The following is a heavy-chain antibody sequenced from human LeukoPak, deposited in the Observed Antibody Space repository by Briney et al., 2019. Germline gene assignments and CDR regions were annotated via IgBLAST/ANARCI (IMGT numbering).Heavy chain of an antibody. CDR3: ARLRDYDNWFDP. D-gene: IGHD4/OR15-4a*01. CDR2: IYYSGST. J-gene: IGHJ5*02. Sequence: SETLSLTCTVSGGSISSGGYYWSWIRQHPGKGLEWIGYIYYSGSTYYNPSLKSRVTISVDTSKNQFSLKLSSVTAADTAVYYCARLRDYDNWFDPWGQGTLVTVSS. V-gene: IGHV4-31*03. CDR1: GGSISSGGYY.